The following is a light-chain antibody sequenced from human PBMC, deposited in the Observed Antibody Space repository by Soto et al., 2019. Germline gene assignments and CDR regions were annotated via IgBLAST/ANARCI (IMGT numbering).Light chain of an antibody. V-gene: IGKV3-20*01. CDR1: QSFSSSY. Sequence: EIVLTQSPVTLSLSPGERATLSCRASQSFSSSYLAWYQQKPGQAPRLLIYGASSRATGIPDRFSGSGSGTDFTLTISTLEPEDFAVYYCQQYGSSPSFGQGTRLEIK. CDR2: GAS. J-gene: IGKJ5*01. CDR3: QQYGSSPS.